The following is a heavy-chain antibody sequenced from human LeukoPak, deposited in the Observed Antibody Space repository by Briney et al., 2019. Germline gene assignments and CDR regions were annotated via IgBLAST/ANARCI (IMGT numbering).Heavy chain of an antibody. D-gene: IGHD3-22*01. CDR1: GFTFNKYN. CDR2: ISSSSTTI. V-gene: IGHV3-48*01. CDR3: TRDTSNYYDKPRGVFDP. Sequence: GGSLRLSCAASGFTFNKYNMNWVRQAPGKGLEWVSSISSSSTTIYYADSVKGRFTISRDNAKNSLYLQMNSLRAEDTAVYYCTRDTSNYYDKPRGVFDPWGQGTLVTVSS. J-gene: IGHJ5*02.